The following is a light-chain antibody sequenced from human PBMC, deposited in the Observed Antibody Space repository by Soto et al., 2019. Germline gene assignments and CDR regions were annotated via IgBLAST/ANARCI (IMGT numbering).Light chain of an antibody. CDR2: AAS. CDR3: QQSYSTPRT. V-gene: IGKV1-39*01. CDR1: QDIRNY. J-gene: IGKJ1*01. Sequence: DIQLTQSPSFLSTSVGDRVSITCRASQDIRNYLAWYQQKPGKAPKVLIYAASTLLSGVPSRFSGSGSGTDFTLTISSLQPEDFATYYCQQSYSTPRTFGQGTKVDIK.